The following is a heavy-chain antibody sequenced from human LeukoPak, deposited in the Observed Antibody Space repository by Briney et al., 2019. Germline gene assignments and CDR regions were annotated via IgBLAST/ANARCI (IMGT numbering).Heavy chain of an antibody. CDR3: AGGAPRIQVWLPPGY. CDR2: ITSNGGST. D-gene: IGHD5-18*01. V-gene: IGHV3-64*02. Sequence: GGSLRLSCAASGFTFSNYVMHWVRQAPGKGLEYVSAITSNGGSTYYADAVKGRFTISRDNSQNTLYLHMGSLTVEDMAVYYCAGGAPRIQVWLPPGYWGQGTLVTVSS. J-gene: IGHJ4*02. CDR1: GFTFSNYV.